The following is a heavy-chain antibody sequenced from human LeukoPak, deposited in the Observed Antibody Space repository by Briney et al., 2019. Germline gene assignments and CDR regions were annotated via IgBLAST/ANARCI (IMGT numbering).Heavy chain of an antibody. J-gene: IGHJ4*02. CDR3: AREFNNNWPFDY. CDR1: GYTFTCYY. CDR2: INPNSGGT. V-gene: IGHV1-2*06. D-gene: IGHD1-1*01. Sequence: GASVKVSCKASGYTFTCYYMHWVRQAPGQGLEWMGRINPNSGGTDYAQKFQGRVTMTRDTSINTAYMELSRLSSDDTAVYYCAREFNNNWPFDYWGQGTLVTVSS.